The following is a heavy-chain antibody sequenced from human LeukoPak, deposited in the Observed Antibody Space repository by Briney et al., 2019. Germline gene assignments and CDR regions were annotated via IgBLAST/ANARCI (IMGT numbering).Heavy chain of an antibody. D-gene: IGHD1-26*01. Sequence: ASVKVSCKASGYTFTGYYMHWVRQAPGQGLEWMGWINPNSGGTNYAQKFQGRVTMARDTSISTAYMELSRLRSDDTTVYYCARDPLSGSYYGFDYWGQGTLVTVSS. J-gene: IGHJ4*02. V-gene: IGHV1-2*02. CDR2: INPNSGGT. CDR1: GYTFTGYY. CDR3: ARDPLSGSYYGFDY.